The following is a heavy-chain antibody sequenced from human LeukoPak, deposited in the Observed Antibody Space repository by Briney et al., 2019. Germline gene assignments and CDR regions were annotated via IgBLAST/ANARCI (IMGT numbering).Heavy chain of an antibody. CDR1: GYTFTSYD. CDR2: MNPNSGNT. Sequence: ASVKVSCKASGYTFTSYDINWVRQATGQGLEWMGWMNPNSGNTGYAQKFQGRVTMTRNTSISTAYMELSSLRSEDTAVCYCARDCGGDCYSRFDYWGQGTLVTVSS. J-gene: IGHJ4*02. D-gene: IGHD2-21*02. CDR3: ARDCGGDCYSRFDY. V-gene: IGHV1-8*01.